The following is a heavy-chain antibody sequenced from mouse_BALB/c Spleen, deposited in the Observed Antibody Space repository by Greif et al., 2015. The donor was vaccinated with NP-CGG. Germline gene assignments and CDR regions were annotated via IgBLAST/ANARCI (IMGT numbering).Heavy chain of an antibody. CDR2: ISSGGSYT. CDR1: GFTFSSYA. V-gene: IGHV5-9-4*01. D-gene: IGHD2-1*01. J-gene: IGHJ4*01. CDR3: AREPGNYVDY. Sequence: EVKLVESGGGLVKPGGSLKLSCAASGFTFSSYAVSWVRQSPEKRLEWVAEISSGGSYTYYPDTVTGRFTISRDNAKNTLYLEMSSLRSEDTAMYYCAREPGNYVDYWGQGTSVTVSS.